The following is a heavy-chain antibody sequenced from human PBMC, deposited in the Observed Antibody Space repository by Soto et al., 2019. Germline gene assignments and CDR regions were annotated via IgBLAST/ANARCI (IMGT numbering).Heavy chain of an antibody. CDR3: TRLGGHTIFGVVKTLGAFDI. Sequence: QLRGSPRLSFAAPEFTFSSYAMHWVRQAPGKGLEWVAVISYDGSNKYYADSVKGRFTISRDNSKNTLYLQMNSLKTEDTAVYYCTRLGGHTIFGVVKTLGAFDIWGQGTMVTVSS. V-gene: IGHV3-30-3*01. CDR1: EFTFSSYA. CDR2: ISYDGSNK. J-gene: IGHJ3*02. D-gene: IGHD3-3*01.